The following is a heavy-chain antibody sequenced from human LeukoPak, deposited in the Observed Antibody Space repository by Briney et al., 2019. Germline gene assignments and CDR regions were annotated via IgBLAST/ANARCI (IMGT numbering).Heavy chain of an antibody. CDR3: ARDSSTMVRGVTIRIYFDY. Sequence: GASVKVSCKASGYTFTGYYMHWVRQAPGQGLEWMGWINPNSGGTNYAQKFQGRVTMTRDTSISTAYMELSRLRSDDTAVYYCARDSSTMVRGVTIRIYFDYWGQGTLVTVSS. V-gene: IGHV1-2*02. J-gene: IGHJ4*02. D-gene: IGHD3-10*01. CDR2: INPNSGGT. CDR1: GYTFTGYY.